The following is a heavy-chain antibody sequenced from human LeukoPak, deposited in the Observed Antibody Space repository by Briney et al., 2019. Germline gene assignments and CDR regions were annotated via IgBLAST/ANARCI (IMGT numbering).Heavy chain of an antibody. J-gene: IGHJ4*02. CDR2: ISYDGSNK. Sequence: GGSLRLSCAASGFTFSSYAMHWVRQAPGKGLEWVALISYDGSNKYYADSVEGRFTISRDNSKNTLYLQMNSLRAEDSAVYYCASDMSYSGYYIDYWGQGTLVTVSS. CDR3: ASDMSYSGYYIDY. D-gene: IGHD3-3*01. V-gene: IGHV3-30-3*01. CDR1: GFTFSSYA.